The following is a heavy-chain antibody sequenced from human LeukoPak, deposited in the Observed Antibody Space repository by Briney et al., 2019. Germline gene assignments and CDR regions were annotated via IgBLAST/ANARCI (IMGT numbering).Heavy chain of an antibody. CDR3: AKDMSVGGSHQYFQH. CDR1: GFTFDDYA. J-gene: IGHJ1*01. CDR2: ISWNSGSI. V-gene: IGHV3-9*01. Sequence: GGSLRLSCAASGFTFDDYAMHWLRQAPGKGLEGVSGISWNSGSIGYADSVKGRFTISRDNAKNSLYLQMNSLRAEDTALYYCAKDMSVGGSHQYFQHWGQGTLVTVSS. D-gene: IGHD4-23*01.